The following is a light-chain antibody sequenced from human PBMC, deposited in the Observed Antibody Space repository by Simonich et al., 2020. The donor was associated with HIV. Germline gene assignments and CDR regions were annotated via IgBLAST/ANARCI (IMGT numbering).Light chain of an antibody. J-gene: IGKJ2*01. Sequence: DIVMTQSPDSWVVSLGGRATINCKSSQSDLSISNNKNYFAWYQQKSGQPPKMLIYWASTRESGVPDRFRGCGSGTDLTLTISSLQAEDVAVYYCQQYNTTPYTFGQGTKLEIK. V-gene: IGKV4-1*01. CDR1: QSDLSISNNKNY. CDR2: WAS. CDR3: QQYNTTPYT.